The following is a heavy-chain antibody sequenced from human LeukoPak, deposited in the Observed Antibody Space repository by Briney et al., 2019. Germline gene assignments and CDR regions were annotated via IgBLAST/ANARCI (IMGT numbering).Heavy chain of an antibody. D-gene: IGHD6-19*01. Sequence: PGGSLRLSCAASGLTFSSYAMSWVRQAPGKGLEWVSAISGSGGSTYYADSVKGRFTISRDNSKNTLYQQMNSLRAEDTAVYYCAKLDSSGWYRGYFDYWGQGTLVTASS. V-gene: IGHV3-23*01. CDR2: ISGSGGST. J-gene: IGHJ4*02. CDR1: GLTFSSYA. CDR3: AKLDSSGWYRGYFDY.